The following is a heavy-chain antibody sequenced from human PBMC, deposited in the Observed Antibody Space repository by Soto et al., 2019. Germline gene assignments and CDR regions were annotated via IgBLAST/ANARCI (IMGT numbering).Heavy chain of an antibody. CDR2: VYHTGTT. D-gene: IGHD3-22*01. Sequence: SETLSLTCVVSGGPVSGDDLYWSWIRHLPGKGLEWIANVYHTGTTYYNPSLKSRVFMSVDTSQNQFSLILASVTAADTAVYYCARALVTDYNSRDYHYYFAMDVWGQGTSVTVSS. CDR1: GGPVSGDDLY. J-gene: IGHJ6*02. CDR3: ARALVTDYNSRDYHYYFAMDV. V-gene: IGHV4-31*02.